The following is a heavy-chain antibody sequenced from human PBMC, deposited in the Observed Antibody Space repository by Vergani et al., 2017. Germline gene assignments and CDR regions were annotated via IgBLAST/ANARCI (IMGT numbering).Heavy chain of an antibody. J-gene: IGHJ4*02. CDR3: ARQRPGSGWSPGDFDD. D-gene: IGHD6-19*01. Sequence: QLQLQQSGPGLVKPSETLFLTCTVSADSISSGSYYWGCIRQPPGKSLEWIGSIYYSGLTYYTPSLKSRVAISVDPSKYQFSLKVTSVTAADTAVYFCARQRPGSGWSPGDFDDWGQGILVTVSS. V-gene: IGHV4-39*01. CDR1: ADSISSGSYY. CDR2: IYYSGLT.